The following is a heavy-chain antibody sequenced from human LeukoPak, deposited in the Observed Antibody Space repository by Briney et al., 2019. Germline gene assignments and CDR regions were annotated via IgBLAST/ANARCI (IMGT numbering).Heavy chain of an antibody. CDR3: ARDSSGWYYWFDP. Sequence: EASVMVSCKASGYTFTSYAMHWVRQAPGQRLEWMGWINAGNGNTKYSQKFQGRVTITRDTSASTAYMELSSLRSEDTAVYYCARDSSGWYYWFDPWGQGTLVTVSS. J-gene: IGHJ5*02. D-gene: IGHD6-19*01. CDR2: INAGNGNT. CDR1: GYTFTSYA. V-gene: IGHV1-3*01.